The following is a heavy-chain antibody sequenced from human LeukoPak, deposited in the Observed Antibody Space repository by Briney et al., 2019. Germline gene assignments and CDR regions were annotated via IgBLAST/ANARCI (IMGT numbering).Heavy chain of an antibody. D-gene: IGHD6-19*01. V-gene: IGHV3-48*03. CDR3: ARDLATGWGSIDF. Sequence: GGSLRLSCAASGFTFSTHEMHWVRQGPGEGLEWVSYISSGGSTMYYADSVKGRFTISRDNAKNSLFLPMNSLRAEDTAVYYCARDLATGWGSIDFWGQGTLVTVSS. CDR2: ISSGGSTM. CDR1: GFTFSTHE. J-gene: IGHJ4*02.